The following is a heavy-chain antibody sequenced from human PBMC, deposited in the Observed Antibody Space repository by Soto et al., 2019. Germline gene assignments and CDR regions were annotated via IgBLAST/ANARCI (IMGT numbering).Heavy chain of an antibody. D-gene: IGHD3-22*01. Sequence: ASVKVSCKISGHTLTELSIHWVRQAPGKGLEWMGWISAYNGNTNYAQKLQGRVTMTTDTSTSTAYMELRSLRSDDTAVYYCARDPPRWTYYYDSSGPPGYWGQGTLVTVSS. J-gene: IGHJ4*02. V-gene: IGHV1-18*01. CDR3: ARDPPRWTYYYDSSGPPGY. CDR2: ISAYNGNT. CDR1: GHTLTELS.